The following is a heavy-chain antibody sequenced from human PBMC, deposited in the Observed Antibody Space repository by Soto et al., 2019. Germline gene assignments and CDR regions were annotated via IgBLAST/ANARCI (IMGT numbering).Heavy chain of an antibody. CDR3: ARDWVTSGENAYYFYGMDA. V-gene: IGHV1-18*04. J-gene: IGHJ6*02. CDR1: GYTFTSYG. Sequence: ASVKVSFKASGYTFTSYGISWVRQAPGQGLEWMGWISAYNGNTNYAQKLQGRVTMTTDTSTSTAYMELRSLRSDDTAVYYCARDWVTSGENAYYFYGMDASGQRPTATAS. D-gene: IGHD4-17*01. CDR2: ISAYNGNT.